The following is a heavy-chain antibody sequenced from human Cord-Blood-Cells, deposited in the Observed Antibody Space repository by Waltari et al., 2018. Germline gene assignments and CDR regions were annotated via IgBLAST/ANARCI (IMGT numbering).Heavy chain of an antibody. CDR3: ARAYSSGWYIDY. D-gene: IGHD6-19*01. CDR1: GAPSGAMA. J-gene: IGHJ4*02. Sequence: VQWFRLGVGGRNPGPRWRVPGRLLGAPSGAMASGWGGRAPGQGLEGMGGIIPIFGTANYAQKFQGRVTITADESTSTAYMELSSLRSEDTAVYYCARAYSSGWYIDYWGQGTLVTVSS. CDR2: IIPIFGTA. V-gene: IGHV1-69*01.